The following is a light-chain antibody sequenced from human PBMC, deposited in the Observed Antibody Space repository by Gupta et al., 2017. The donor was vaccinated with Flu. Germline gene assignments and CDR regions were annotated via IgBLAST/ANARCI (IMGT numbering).Light chain of an antibody. Sequence: PSSLSASVGDRVNITCRASQGISNPLAWSQQKPGKVPKLLIYAASTLQSGVPSRFSGRGSGTDFTLTISSMKPEDVATYYCQKYNSYPLTFGPGTKVEIK. CDR3: QKYNSYPLT. CDR2: AAS. CDR1: QGISNP. V-gene: IGKV1-27*01. J-gene: IGKJ3*01.